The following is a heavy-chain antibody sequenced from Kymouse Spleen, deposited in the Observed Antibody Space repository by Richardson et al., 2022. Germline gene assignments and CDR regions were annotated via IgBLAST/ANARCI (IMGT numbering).Heavy chain of an antibody. J-gene: IGHJ6*02. D-gene: IGHD2-8*01. CDR3: TTGGCTNGVCSILYYYYYGMDV. CDR1: GFTFSNAW. Sequence: EVQLVESGGGLVKPGGSLRLSCAASGFTFSNAWMSWVRQAPGKGLEWVGRIKSKTDGGTTDYAAPVKGRFTISRDDSKNTLYLQMNSLKTEDTAVYYCTTGGCTNGVCSILYYYYYGMDVWGQGTTVTVSS. V-gene: IGHV3-15*01. CDR2: IKSKTDGGTT.